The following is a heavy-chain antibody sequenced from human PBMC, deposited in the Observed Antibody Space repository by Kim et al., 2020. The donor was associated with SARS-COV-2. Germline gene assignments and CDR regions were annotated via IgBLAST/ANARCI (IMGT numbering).Heavy chain of an antibody. CDR3: AREQLLNYSYYYMDV. Sequence: PPRKSRVTISVDTSKNQFSLKLSSVTAADTAVYYCAREQLLNYSYYYMDVWGKGTTVTVSS. V-gene: IGHV4-59*01. D-gene: IGHD6-6*01. J-gene: IGHJ6*03.